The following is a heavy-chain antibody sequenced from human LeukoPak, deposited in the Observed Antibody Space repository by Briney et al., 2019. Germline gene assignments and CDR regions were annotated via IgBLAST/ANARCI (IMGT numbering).Heavy chain of an antibody. CDR3: ARGPLYCSSTSCYSPGYYYYYMDV. V-gene: IGHV1-69*05. CDR1: GGTFISYA. D-gene: IGHD2-2*01. Sequence: SVKVPCKASGGTFISYAISWVRQAPGQGLEWMGGIIPIFGTANYAQKFQGRVTITTDESTSTAYMELSSLRSEDTAVYYCARGPLYCSSTSCYSPGYYYYYMDVWGKGTTVTVSS. CDR2: IIPIFGTA. J-gene: IGHJ6*03.